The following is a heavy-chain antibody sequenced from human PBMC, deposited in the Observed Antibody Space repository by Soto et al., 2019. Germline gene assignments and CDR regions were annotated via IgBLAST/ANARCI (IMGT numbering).Heavy chain of an antibody. Sequence: QVQLVQTGEEVKKPGSSVQVVCKASGGTFNSYTISWVRQAPGQGLECMGRIIHILGIANYAQKVQGGVTISEDKSTSTAYMERSSLRSYDTAVYYIAREKRGSGGLHNCFDPWGQGHMVTVS. J-gene: IGHJ5*02. CDR2: IIHILGIA. CDR3: AREKRGSGGLHNCFDP. D-gene: IGHD6-19*01. CDR1: GGTFNSYT. V-gene: IGHV1-69*08.